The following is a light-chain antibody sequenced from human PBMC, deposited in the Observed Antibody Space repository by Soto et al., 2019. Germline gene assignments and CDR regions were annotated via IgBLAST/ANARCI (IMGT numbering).Light chain of an antibody. V-gene: IGKV1-27*01. CDR2: AAS. CDR3: QIYNSPLWT. CDR1: QGISNH. Sequence: DIQMTQSPSSLSASVGDRVTFSCRASQGISNHLAWYQQKPGKVPKLRIYAASSLQSGVPSRFSGSGSGTDFTLINSSLQPEDGATDCCQIYNSPLWTGGKGTKGAI. J-gene: IGKJ1*01.